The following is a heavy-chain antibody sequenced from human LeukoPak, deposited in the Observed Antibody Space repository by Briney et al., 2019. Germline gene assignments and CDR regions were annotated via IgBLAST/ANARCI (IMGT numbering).Heavy chain of an antibody. V-gene: IGHV3-33*08. Sequence: GGSLRLSCSASGFIFSPYAMHWVRQAPGKGLELVALIWSDGTKTSYADSVKGRFTISRDISRNTVYLQMNSLRAEDTAVYYCARDADTTGFYWYFDLWGRGTLVTVSS. J-gene: IGHJ2*01. D-gene: IGHD1-26*01. CDR2: IWSDGTKT. CDR3: ARDADTTGFYWYFDL. CDR1: GFIFSPYA.